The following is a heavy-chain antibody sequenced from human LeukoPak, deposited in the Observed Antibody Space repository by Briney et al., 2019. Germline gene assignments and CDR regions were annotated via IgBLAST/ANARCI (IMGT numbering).Heavy chain of an antibody. J-gene: IGHJ4*02. D-gene: IGHD4-17*01. CDR2: ISYDGSNK. CDR3: ARGSVTTVYYFDY. CDR1: GFTFSIYG. Sequence: GGSLRLSCAASGFTFSIYGMHWVRQAPGKGLEWVAVISYDGSNKYYADSVKGRFTISRDNSKNTLYLQMNSLRAEDTAVYYCARGSVTTVYYFDYWGQGTLVTVSS. V-gene: IGHV3-30*03.